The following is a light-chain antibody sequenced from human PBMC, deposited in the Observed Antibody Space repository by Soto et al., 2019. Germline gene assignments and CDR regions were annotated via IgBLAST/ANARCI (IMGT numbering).Light chain of an antibody. CDR1: STDVGAYNY. V-gene: IGLV2-8*01. CDR3: SSYAGGNSFV. CDR2: EVT. J-gene: IGLJ1*01. Sequence: QSVLTQPPSASGSPGQSVTISCTGTSTDVGAYNYVSWYQQRPGKAPKLMIFEVTKRPSGVPDRFSGSKSGNTASLTVSGVQADDEADYYCSSYAGGNSFVFGTGTKVTVL.